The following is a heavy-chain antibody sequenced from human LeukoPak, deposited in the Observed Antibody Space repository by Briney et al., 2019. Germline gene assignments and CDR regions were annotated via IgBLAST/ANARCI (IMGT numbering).Heavy chain of an antibody. CDR2: IYYSGST. V-gene: IGHV4-59*08. J-gene: IGHJ6*02. CDR1: GGSISNYY. CDR3: ARCERPLRTDTAMVTYYYYGMDV. Sequence: PSETLSLTCTVPGGSISNYYWSWIRQPPGKGLEWIGYIYYSGSTNYNPSLKSRVTISVDTSKNQFSLKLSSVTAADTAVYYCARCERPLRTDTAMVTYYYYGMDVWGQGTTVTVSS. D-gene: IGHD5-18*01.